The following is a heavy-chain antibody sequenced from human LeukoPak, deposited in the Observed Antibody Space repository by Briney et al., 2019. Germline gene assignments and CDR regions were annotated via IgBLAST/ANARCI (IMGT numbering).Heavy chain of an antibody. Sequence: PSETLSLTCTVSGGSISSSSDYWGWIRQPPGKGLEWIGSIYYSGSTYYNPSLKSRVTISVDTSKNQFSLKLSSVTAADTAVYYCARHQKLSGLRSSGWNWFDPWGQGTLVTVSS. CDR3: ARHQKLSGLRSSGWNWFDP. CDR1: GGSISSSSDY. V-gene: IGHV4-39*01. J-gene: IGHJ5*02. D-gene: IGHD6-19*01. CDR2: IYYSGST.